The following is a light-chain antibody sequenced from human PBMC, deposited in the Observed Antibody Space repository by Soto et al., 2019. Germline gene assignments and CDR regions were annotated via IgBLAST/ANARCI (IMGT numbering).Light chain of an antibody. Sequence: EIVLTQSPGTLSLSPGEGATLSCRASQSVSSSYLAWYQQKPGQAPRLLIYGPSRRATGIPDRFSGSGSGTDFTLTISRLEPEDFAVYYCQQYDSSMWTFGQGTKVEIK. CDR1: QSVSSSY. CDR3: QQYDSSMWT. CDR2: GPS. V-gene: IGKV3-20*01. J-gene: IGKJ1*01.